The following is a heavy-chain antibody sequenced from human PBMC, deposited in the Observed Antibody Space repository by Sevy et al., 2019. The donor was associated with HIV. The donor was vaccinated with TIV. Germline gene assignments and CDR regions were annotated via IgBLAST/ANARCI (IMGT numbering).Heavy chain of an antibody. Sequence: GGSLRLSCAASGFSFTNYAMSWVRQAPGKGLEWVSAISGTAAYTYYADSVKGRFTISRDNSKNTIYLQMNSLRAEDTATYFRAKDSTLGPTTPDYWGQGILVTVSS. V-gene: IGHV3-23*01. J-gene: IGHJ4*02. CDR3: AKDSTLGPTTPDY. D-gene: IGHD1-26*01. CDR1: GFSFTNYA. CDR2: ISGTAAYT.